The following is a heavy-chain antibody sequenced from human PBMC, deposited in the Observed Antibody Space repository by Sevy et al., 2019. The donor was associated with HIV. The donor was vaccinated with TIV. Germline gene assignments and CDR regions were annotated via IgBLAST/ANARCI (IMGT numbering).Heavy chain of an antibody. Sequence: GGSLRLSCAGSGFIFSAYWMTWVRQAPGKGLEWVANIKPDGRGKNSVASVKGRFTSSRDNAKNSLYLRMNGLRVDGTDVSYCGGVDVACVDGDCDSYDFYGMDVWGQGPTVTVSS. J-gene: IGHJ6*02. V-gene: IGHV3-7*01. CDR3: GGVDVACVDGDCDSYDFYGMDV. D-gene: IGHD2-21*02. CDR1: GFIFSAYW. CDR2: IKPDGRGK.